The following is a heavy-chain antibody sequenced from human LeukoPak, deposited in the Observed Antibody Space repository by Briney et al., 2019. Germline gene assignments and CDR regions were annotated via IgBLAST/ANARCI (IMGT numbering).Heavy chain of an antibody. V-gene: IGHV3-30*18. D-gene: IGHD3-22*01. CDR1: GFRFSDYG. CDR2: ISYEGSNK. J-gene: IGHJ4*02. Sequence: GGSLRLSCAASGFRFSDYGMHWVRQAPGKGLEWVSFISYEGSNKYYADSVKGRFTTSRDNSRNTLYLQMNSLRADDTAVYYCANGRYYYDSSNYPEFDYWGQGTLVTVSS. CDR3: ANGRYYYDSSNYPEFDY.